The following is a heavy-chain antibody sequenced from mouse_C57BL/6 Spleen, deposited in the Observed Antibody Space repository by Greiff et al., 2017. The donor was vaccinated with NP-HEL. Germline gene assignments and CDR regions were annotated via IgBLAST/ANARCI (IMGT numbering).Heavy chain of an antibody. CDR2: IYPRSGNT. J-gene: IGHJ4*01. D-gene: IGHD1-1*01. CDR1: GYTFTSYG. V-gene: IGHV1-81*01. Sequence: VQLQQSGAELARPGASVKLSCKASGYTFTSYGISWVKQRTGQGLEWIGEIYPRSGNTYYNEKFKGKATLTADKSSSTAYMELRSLTSEDSAVYFCARGGLRSNYYAMDYWGQGTSVTVSS. CDR3: ARGGLRSNYYAMDY.